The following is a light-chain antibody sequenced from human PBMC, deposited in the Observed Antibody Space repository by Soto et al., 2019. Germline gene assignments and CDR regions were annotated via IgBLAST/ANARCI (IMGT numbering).Light chain of an antibody. J-gene: IGKJ2*01. Sequence: DIVMTQSPDSLAVSLGERATINCKSSQSVLYSSNNKNDLGWYQQKPGQPPKLLIYWASTRESGVPDRFSGSASGRDFTLTINSLQAEDVAVYCCQQYYSAPYTFGQVTKLEI. CDR1: QSVLYSSNNKND. CDR2: WAS. V-gene: IGKV4-1*01. CDR3: QQYYSAPYT.